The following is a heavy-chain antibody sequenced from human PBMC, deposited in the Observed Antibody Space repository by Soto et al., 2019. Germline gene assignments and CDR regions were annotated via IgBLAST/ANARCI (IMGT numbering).Heavy chain of an antibody. CDR3: ARGPPLLRGSSPYYYYAMDV. D-gene: IGHD3-10*01. CDR1: GFTFSNYA. Sequence: VQLVESGGGVVQPGRSLRLSCAASGFTFSNYAMHWVRQAPGKGLEWVAVIWSDGRNVYYVDSVKGRFTISRDNSKSTLYLQMTNLRAEDTAVYYCARGPPLLRGSSPYYYYAMDVWGHGTTVTVSS. J-gene: IGHJ6*02. V-gene: IGHV3-33*01. CDR2: IWSDGRNV.